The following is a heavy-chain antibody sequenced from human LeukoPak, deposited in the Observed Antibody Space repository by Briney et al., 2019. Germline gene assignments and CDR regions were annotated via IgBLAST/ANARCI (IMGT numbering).Heavy chain of an antibody. Sequence: SQTLSLTCAISGDSVSSNAAAWNWIRQSPSRGLEWLGRTYYRSKWYTDYAVSVKSRITINPDTSKNQFSLKLSSVTAADTAVYYCARKNYYDSSDELWGQGTLVTVSS. D-gene: IGHD3-22*01. CDR2: TYYRSKWYT. V-gene: IGHV6-1*01. J-gene: IGHJ4*02. CDR1: GDSVSSNAAA. CDR3: ARKNYYDSSDEL.